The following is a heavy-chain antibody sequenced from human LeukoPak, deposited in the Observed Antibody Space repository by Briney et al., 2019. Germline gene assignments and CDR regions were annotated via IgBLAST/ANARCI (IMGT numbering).Heavy chain of an antibody. CDR2: INWNGGST. V-gene: IGHV3-20*04. CDR3: ARGGQVGTMIVPWADY. Sequence: SGGSLRLSCAASGFTFSSYTMNWVRQAPGKGLEWVSGINWNGGSTGYADSVKGRFTISRDNAKNSLYLQMNSLRAEDTALYYCARGGQVGTMIVPWADYWGQGTLVTVSS. CDR1: GFTFSSYT. D-gene: IGHD3-22*01. J-gene: IGHJ4*02.